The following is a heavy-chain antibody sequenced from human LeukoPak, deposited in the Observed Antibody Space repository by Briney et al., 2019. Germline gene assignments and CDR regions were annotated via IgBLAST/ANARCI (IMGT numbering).Heavy chain of an antibody. CDR1: GFTFSSYG. Sequence: PGGSLRLSCAASGFTFSSYGMHWVRLAPGKGLEWVAFIRHDGSNKYYRDSVKGRFTISRDNSKNTLYLQMNSLRAEDTAVYYCAKGNRFLHPWFDPWGQGTLVTVSS. V-gene: IGHV3-30*02. D-gene: IGHD3-3*01. CDR2: IRHDGSNK. CDR3: AKGNRFLHPWFDP. J-gene: IGHJ5*02.